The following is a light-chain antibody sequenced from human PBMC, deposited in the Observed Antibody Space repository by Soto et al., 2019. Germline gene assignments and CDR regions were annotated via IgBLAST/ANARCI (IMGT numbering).Light chain of an antibody. CDR1: QTISSW. CDR2: KAS. J-gene: IGKJ1*01. CDR3: QHYKSYAEA. V-gene: IGKV1-5*03. Sequence: DIQMTQSPSTLSGSVGDRVTITCRASQTISSWLAWYQQKPGKAPKLLIYKASTLKSGVPSRFSDNGSGTEFTLTICSLQPDYFATYYCQHYKSYAEAFGQGTK.